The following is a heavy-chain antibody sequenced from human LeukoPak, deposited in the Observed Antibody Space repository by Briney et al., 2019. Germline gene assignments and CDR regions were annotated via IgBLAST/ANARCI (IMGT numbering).Heavy chain of an antibody. CDR2: INPNSGGT. V-gene: IGHV1-2*02. Sequence: GASVKVSCKASGYTFTGYYMHWVRQAPGQGLEWMGWINPNSGGTNYAQKFQGRVTMTRDTSISTAYMELSRLRSDDTAVYYCARGRSNIAATDSYFDYWGQGTLVTVSS. CDR1: GYTFTGYY. CDR3: ARGRSNIAATDSYFDY. D-gene: IGHD6-13*01. J-gene: IGHJ4*02.